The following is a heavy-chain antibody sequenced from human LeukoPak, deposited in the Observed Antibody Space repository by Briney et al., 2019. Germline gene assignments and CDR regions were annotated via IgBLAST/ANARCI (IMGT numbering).Heavy chain of an antibody. D-gene: IGHD2-8*01. J-gene: IGHJ6*02. V-gene: IGHV1-69*05. CDR3: ARGNSRWSTPTSSYYYRMDV. CDR1: GGTLINYS. CDR2: IIPIFGTA. Sequence: SVKVSCKASGGTLINYSITWVRQAPGRGLEWMGGIIPIFGTANYAQKFQGRVTITTDESTSTAYMELRSLRSEDTAVYYCARGNSRWSTPTSSYYYRMDVWGQGTTVTVSS.